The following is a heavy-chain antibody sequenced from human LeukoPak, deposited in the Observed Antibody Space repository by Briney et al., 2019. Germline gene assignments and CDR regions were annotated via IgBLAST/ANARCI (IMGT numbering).Heavy chain of an antibody. CDR3: ARGDTAMAKIIDY. CDR1: GYTFTGYY. D-gene: IGHD5-18*01. J-gene: IGHJ4*02. V-gene: IGHV1-2*06. CDR2: INPNSGGT. Sequence: ASVKVSCKASGYTFTGYYMHWVRQAPGQGLEWMGRINPNSGGTNYAQKFQGRVTMTRDTSISTAYMELSRLRSDDTAVYYCARGDTAMAKIIDYWGQGTLSPSPQ.